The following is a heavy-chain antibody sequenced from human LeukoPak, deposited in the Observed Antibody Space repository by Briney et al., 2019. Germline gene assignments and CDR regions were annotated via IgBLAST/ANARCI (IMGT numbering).Heavy chain of an antibody. Sequence: SETLSLTCTVSGYSISSGYYWVWIRQPPGKGLEWIGSIYRSGSTNYNPSLKSRVTISVDTSKNQFSLKVNSVTAADTAAYYCARGDCSSTICYSPMDVWGKGTTVTVSS. D-gene: IGHD2-2*01. V-gene: IGHV4-38-2*02. CDR1: GYSISSGYY. J-gene: IGHJ6*03. CDR3: ARGDCSSTICYSPMDV. CDR2: IYRSGST.